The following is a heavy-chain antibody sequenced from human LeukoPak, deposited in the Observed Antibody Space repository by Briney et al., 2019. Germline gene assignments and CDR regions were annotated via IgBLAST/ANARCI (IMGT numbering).Heavy chain of an antibody. CDR2: INSDGSST. J-gene: IGHJ4*02. CDR3: ARDNSAERGQQLAN. D-gene: IGHD6-13*01. Sequence: PGGSLRLSCVASGFTFSSYWMHWVRQTPGKGLVWVSHINSDGSSTSYADSVKGRFTISRDNAKNTLCLQMNSLRVEDTAVYYCARDNSAERGQQLANWGQGTLVTVSS. V-gene: IGHV3-74*01. CDR1: GFTFSSYW.